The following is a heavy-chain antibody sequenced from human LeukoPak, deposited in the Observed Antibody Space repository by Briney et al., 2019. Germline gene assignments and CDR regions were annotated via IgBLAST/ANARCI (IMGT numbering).Heavy chain of an antibody. J-gene: IGHJ4*02. Sequence: SETLSLTCIDSGYSISSGYYWGWIRQPPGKGLEWIGSIYHSGSTYYNPSLKSRVTISADTSKNQFSLKLYSVTAADTAVYYCATRKLGNDYWGQGTLVTVSS. CDR1: GYSISSGYY. CDR2: IYHSGST. CDR3: ATRKLGNDY. D-gene: IGHD7-27*01. V-gene: IGHV4-38-2*02.